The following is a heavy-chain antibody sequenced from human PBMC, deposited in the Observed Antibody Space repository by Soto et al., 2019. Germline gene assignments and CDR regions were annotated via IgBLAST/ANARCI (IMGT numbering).Heavy chain of an antibody. CDR1: GGTFSSYA. J-gene: IGHJ6*02. CDR2: IIPIFGTA. V-gene: IGHV1-69*13. D-gene: IGHD2-15*01. CDR3: ARGQETPAGMHV. Sequence: SVKVSCKACGGTFSSYAISWVRQAPGQGLEWMGGIIPIFGTANYAQKFQGRVTITADESTSTAYMELSSLRSEDTAVYYCARGQETPAGMHVWGQATTVTLSS.